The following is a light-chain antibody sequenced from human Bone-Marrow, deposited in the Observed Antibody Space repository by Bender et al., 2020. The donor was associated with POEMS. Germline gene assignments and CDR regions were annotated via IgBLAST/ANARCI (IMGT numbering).Light chain of an antibody. CDR2: DDS. Sequence: SYVLTQPPSVSVAPGQTARITCGGHNIGRKSVHWYQQKPGQAPVLVVYDDSDRPSRIPERFSGSNSENTATLTISRVEAGDEADYYCQVWISVSDHLFGGGTKLTVL. CDR3: QVWISVSDHL. V-gene: IGLV3-21*02. CDR1: NIGRKS. J-gene: IGLJ3*02.